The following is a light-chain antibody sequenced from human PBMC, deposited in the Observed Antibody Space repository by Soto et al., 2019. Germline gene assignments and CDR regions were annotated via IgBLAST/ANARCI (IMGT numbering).Light chain of an antibody. CDR1: SSDVGGYNY. CDR3: CSYAGSYPFV. V-gene: IGLV2-11*01. J-gene: IGLJ1*01. CDR2: DVD. Sequence: SALTQPRSVSGSPGQSVTISCTGTSSDVGGYNYVSWYQHHPGKAPKLMIYDVDKRPSGVPGRFSGSKSGNTASLTISGLQAEDEADYYCCSYAGSYPFVFGNGTKVTVL.